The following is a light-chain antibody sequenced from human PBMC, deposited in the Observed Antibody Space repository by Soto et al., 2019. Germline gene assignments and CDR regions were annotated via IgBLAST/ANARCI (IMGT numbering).Light chain of an antibody. CDR3: QNYNSALFT. Sequence: DIQMNQSPSSLSAPGGARISSTCRVSNGTVNYVAWYQNKPEKVPKILLYGASTLQSGVPSRFSGGGSGTAFTRTISSLQTADVATEYGQNYNSALFTFGPGTKVDIK. V-gene: IGKV1-27*01. CDR2: GAS. J-gene: IGKJ3*01. CDR1: NGTVNY.